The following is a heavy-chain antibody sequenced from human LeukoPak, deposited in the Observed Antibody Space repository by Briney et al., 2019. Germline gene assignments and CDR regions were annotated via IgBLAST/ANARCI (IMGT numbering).Heavy chain of an antibody. CDR3: ARDSGIAVAGISDY. V-gene: IGHV1-18*01. D-gene: IGHD6-19*01. J-gene: IGHJ4*02. Sequence: ASVKVSCKASGYTFTSYGISWVRQAPGQGLEWMGWISAYNGNTNYAQKLQGRVTMTTDTSTSTAYMELRSLRSDDTAVYYCARDSGIAVAGISDYWGQGTLVTVSS. CDR2: ISAYNGNT. CDR1: GYTFTSYG.